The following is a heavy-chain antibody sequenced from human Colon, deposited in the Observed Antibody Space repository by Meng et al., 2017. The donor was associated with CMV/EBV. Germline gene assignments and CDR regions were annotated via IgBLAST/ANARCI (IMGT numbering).Heavy chain of an antibody. CDR2: INGDGSST. D-gene: IGHD3-10*01. V-gene: IGHV3-74*01. CDR3: ARDRISMVRGENWFDP. J-gene: IGHJ5*02. Sequence: SGFTFSNYWMHWVRQAPGKGLVWVSRINGDGSSTNYADSVKGRFTISRDNAKNTLYLQMNSLRVEDTAIYYCARDRISMVRGENWFDPWGQGTLVTVSS. CDR1: GFTFSNYW.